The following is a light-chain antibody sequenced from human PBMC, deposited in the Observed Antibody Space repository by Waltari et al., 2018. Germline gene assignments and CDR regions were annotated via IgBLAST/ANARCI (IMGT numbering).Light chain of an antibody. CDR2: WAS. CDR3: QQHYSSPYS. J-gene: IGKJ2*03. CDR1: QSLLYSSNNKNS. V-gene: IGKV4-1*01. Sequence: DIVMTQSPDSLAVSLGERVTINCKSSQSLLYSSNNKNSLAWYQQKPGQAPKLLIYWASTRESGVPNRFSGSGSGTDFTLTISGLQAEDVAVYYCQQHYSSPYSFGQGTKVEIK.